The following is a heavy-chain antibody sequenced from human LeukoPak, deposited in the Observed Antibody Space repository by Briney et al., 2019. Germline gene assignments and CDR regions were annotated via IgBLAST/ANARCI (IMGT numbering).Heavy chain of an antibody. CDR3: VTTGHSSGWQFDY. V-gene: IGHV4-38-2*02. D-gene: IGHD6-19*01. CDR1: DYSISSVYY. J-gene: IGHJ4*02. CDR2: IYHTGYT. Sequence: PSETLSLTCNVSDYSISSVYYWGWIRQSPGKGLEWIGSIYHTGYTYYNPSLKSRITISLETSRTQFSLKLNSVTAADTAVYFCVTTGHSSGWQFDYWGQGTLVTVSS.